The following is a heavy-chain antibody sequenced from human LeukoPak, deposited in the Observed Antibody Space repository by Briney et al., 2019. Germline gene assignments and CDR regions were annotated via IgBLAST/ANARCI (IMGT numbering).Heavy chain of an antibody. V-gene: IGHV3-33*01. CDR3: VREAGYSNGWYGFDY. Sequence: PGESLRLSCAASGFTFSSYGMHWVRQAPGKGLQWVAVIWYDGSNQYYAGSVKGRFTISRDNSKNTLFLQMNSLRVEDTAVYYCVREAGYSNGWYGFDYWGQGTLLTVSS. J-gene: IGHJ4*02. CDR2: IWYDGSNQ. D-gene: IGHD6-19*01. CDR1: GFTFSSYG.